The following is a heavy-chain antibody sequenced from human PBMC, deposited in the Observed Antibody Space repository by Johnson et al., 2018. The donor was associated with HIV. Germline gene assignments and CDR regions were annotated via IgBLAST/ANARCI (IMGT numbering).Heavy chain of an antibody. CDR3: AIPYYYESSGYH. V-gene: IGHV3-15*01. J-gene: IGHJ3*01. CDR1: GFTFSNAW. CDR2: IKSKTDGGTT. Sequence: VQVVESGGGLVKPGGSLRLSCAASGFTFSNAWMSWVRQAPGKGLEWVGRIKSKTDGGTTDYAAPVKGRFTISRDDSKNTLYLQMGSLRADDMAVYYCAIPYYYESSGYHWGQGTMVTVSS. D-gene: IGHD3-22*01.